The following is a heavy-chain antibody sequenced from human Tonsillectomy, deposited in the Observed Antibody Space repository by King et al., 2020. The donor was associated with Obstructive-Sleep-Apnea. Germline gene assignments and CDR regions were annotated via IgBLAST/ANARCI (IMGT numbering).Heavy chain of an antibody. V-gene: IGHV3-33*01. D-gene: IGHD3-9*01. CDR2: IWYDGSNK. CDR1: GFTFSSYG. J-gene: IGHJ4*02. CDR3: ATDDYNFLTWDYLGEEY. Sequence: VQLVESGGGVVQPGRSLRLSCAASGFTFSSYGMHWVRQAPGKGLEWVAIIWYDGSNKYYGDSVKGGFTISRDNSKNTLHLQKNSLRAEDTAVYFCATDDYNFLTWDYLGEEYWGQGTLVTVSS.